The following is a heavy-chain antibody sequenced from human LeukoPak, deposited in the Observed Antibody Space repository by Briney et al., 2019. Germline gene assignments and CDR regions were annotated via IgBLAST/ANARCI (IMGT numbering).Heavy chain of an antibody. Sequence: GGSLRLSCAASGFTFSSYWMSWVRQAPGKGLEWVANIKQDGSEKYYVGSVKGRFTISRDNAKNSLYLQMNSLRAEDTAVYYCATKGDSYGYYFDYWGQGTLVTVSS. CDR2: IKQDGSEK. J-gene: IGHJ4*02. V-gene: IGHV3-7*01. D-gene: IGHD5-18*01. CDR1: GFTFSSYW. CDR3: ATKGDSYGYYFDY.